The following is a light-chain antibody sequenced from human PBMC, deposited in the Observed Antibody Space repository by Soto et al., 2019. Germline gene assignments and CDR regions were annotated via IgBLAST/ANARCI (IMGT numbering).Light chain of an antibody. Sequence: QSALTQPASVSGSPGQSITISRAGTRNDIGTYNLVSWYQQHPGTAPKLLIYETKKRPSGVSIRFSGSKSGNTASLTIFGLQTDDEADYFCCTFAGIKIFYVLGIGTRSPS. CDR3: CTFAGIKIFYV. CDR2: ETK. CDR1: RNDIGTYNL. V-gene: IGLV2-23*01. J-gene: IGLJ1*01.